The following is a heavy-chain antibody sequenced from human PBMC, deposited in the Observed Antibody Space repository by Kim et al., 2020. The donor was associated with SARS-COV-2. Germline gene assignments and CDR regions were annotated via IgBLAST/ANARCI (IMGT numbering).Heavy chain of an antibody. CDR1: GGSISSSSYY. V-gene: IGHV4-39*01. Sequence: SETLSLTCTVSGGSISSSSYYWGWIRQPPGKGLEWIGSIYYSGSTYYNPSLKSRVTISVDTSKNQFSLKLSSVTAADTAVYYCARQGGIVVVTAIPQPRPWYFDLWGRGTLVTVSS. CDR3: ARQGGIVVVTAIPQPRPWYFDL. CDR2: IYYSGST. D-gene: IGHD2-21*02. J-gene: IGHJ2*01.